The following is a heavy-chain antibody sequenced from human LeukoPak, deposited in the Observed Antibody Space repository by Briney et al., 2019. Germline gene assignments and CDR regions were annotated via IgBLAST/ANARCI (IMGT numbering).Heavy chain of an antibody. D-gene: IGHD3-9*01. CDR3: ARGPVRYFDWLLLWWFDP. Sequence: SETLSLTCAVYGGSFSGYYWSWIRQPPGKGLEWIGEINHSGSTNYNPSLKSRVTISVDTSKNQFSLKLSSVTAADTAAYYCARGPVRYFDWLLLWWFDPWGQGTLVTVSS. J-gene: IGHJ5*02. V-gene: IGHV4-34*01. CDR1: GGSFSGYY. CDR2: INHSGST.